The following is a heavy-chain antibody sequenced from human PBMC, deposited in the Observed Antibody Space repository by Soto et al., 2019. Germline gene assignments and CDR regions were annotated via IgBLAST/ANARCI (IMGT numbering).Heavy chain of an antibody. V-gene: IGHV3-30-3*01. J-gene: IGHJ4*02. CDR2: ISYDGSNK. D-gene: IGHD6-19*01. Sequence: GGSLRLSXAASGFTFSSYAMHWVRQAPGKGLEWVAVISYDGSNKYYADSVKGRFTISRDNSKNTLYLQMNSLRAEDTAVYYCARDRKSPSSGWTGGDYWGQGTLVTVSS. CDR1: GFTFSSYA. CDR3: ARDRKSPSSGWTGGDY.